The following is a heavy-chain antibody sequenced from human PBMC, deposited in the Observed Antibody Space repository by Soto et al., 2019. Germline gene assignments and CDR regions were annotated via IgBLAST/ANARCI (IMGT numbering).Heavy chain of an antibody. CDR1: GGSISSGGYY. CDR3: ARDYSSKAGVDP. V-gene: IGHV4-31*03. Sequence: PSETLSLTCTVSGGSISSGGYYWSWIRQHPGKGLEWIGYIYYSGSTYYNPSLKSRVTISVDTSKNQFSLKLSSVTAADTAVYYCARDYSSKAGVDPWGQGTLVTVSS. J-gene: IGHJ5*02. D-gene: IGHD6-13*01. CDR2: IYYSGST.